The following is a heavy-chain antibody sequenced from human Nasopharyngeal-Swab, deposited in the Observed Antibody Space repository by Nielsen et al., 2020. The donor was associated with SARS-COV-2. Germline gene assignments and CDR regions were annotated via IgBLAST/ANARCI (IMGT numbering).Heavy chain of an antibody. V-gene: IGHV1-69*01. D-gene: IGHD3-22*01. J-gene: IGHJ6*02. CDR2: LIPVFGTT. CDR3: ARAITYYYDGSGSPSYGLDV. Sequence: WVRHAPGQWLVWVGGLIPVFGTTHYSQKFQDRLRVTADASTDTAYMELSSLRSDDTAVYYCARAITYYYDGSGSPSYGLDVWGQGTTVTVSS.